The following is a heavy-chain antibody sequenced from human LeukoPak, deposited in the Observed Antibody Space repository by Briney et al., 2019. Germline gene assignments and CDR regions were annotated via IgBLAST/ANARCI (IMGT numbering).Heavy chain of an antibody. CDR3: SRGKYSFQY. J-gene: IGHJ4*02. Sequence: GGSLRLSCAASGFTFSDSYMSWIRQAPGKGLEYISYISSSGSTIYYADSVKGRFTLSRDNAKNSLSLEMNSLRAEDTAVYYCSRGKYSFQYWGQVTLVTVCS. CDR1: GFTFSDSY. CDR2: ISSSGSTI. V-gene: IGHV3-11*01.